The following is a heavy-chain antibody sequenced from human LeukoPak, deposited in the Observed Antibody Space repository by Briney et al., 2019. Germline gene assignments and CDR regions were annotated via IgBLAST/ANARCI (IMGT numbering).Heavy chain of an antibody. CDR2: INTDGSST. V-gene: IGHV3-74*01. Sequence: GGSLRLSCTASGFTFSNYWMHWVRQAPGKGLVWVSHINTDGSSTNYADSVKGRFTISRDNAKNTLYLQMNSLRAEDTAVYYCVRDAPEWEIPSDYWGQGTLVTVSS. CDR1: GFTFSNYW. J-gene: IGHJ4*02. CDR3: VRDAPEWEIPSDY. D-gene: IGHD1-26*01.